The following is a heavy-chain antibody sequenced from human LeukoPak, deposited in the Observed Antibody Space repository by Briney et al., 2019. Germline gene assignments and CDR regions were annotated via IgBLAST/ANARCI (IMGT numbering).Heavy chain of an antibody. D-gene: IGHD6-13*01. V-gene: IGHV4-59*08. Sequence: PSETLSLTCTVSGASISSYYWSWIRQPAGKGLEWIGYIYYSGSTNYNPSLKSRVTISVDTSKNQFSLKLSSVTAADTAVYYCARHSLSSSSYYFDYWGQGTLVTVSS. CDR3: ARHSLSSSSYYFDY. CDR1: GASISSYY. CDR2: IYYSGST. J-gene: IGHJ4*02.